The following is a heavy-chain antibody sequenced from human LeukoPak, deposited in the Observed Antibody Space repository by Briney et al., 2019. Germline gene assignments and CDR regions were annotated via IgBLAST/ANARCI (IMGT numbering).Heavy chain of an antibody. Sequence: SETLSLTCTVSGGSISSYYWSWIRQPPGKGLEWIGFIYHSGNTNYNPSLASRVTLSLDTSKTQLSLRLTAVTAADTAVYYCAREEGIAAAGALEYWGQGILVTVSS. CDR1: GGSISSYY. CDR3: AREEGIAAAGALEY. CDR2: IYHSGNT. D-gene: IGHD6-13*01. V-gene: IGHV4-59*01. J-gene: IGHJ4*02.